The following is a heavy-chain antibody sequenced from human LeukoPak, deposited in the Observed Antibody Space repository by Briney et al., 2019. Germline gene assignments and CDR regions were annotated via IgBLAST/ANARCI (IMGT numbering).Heavy chain of an antibody. CDR1: GGTFTSYA. J-gene: IGHJ4*02. D-gene: IGHD5-12*01. CDR3: ARSIVATVEMFDY. Sequence: SVRVSCKASGGTFTSYAISRVRQAPGHGREWMGGIIPIFGTANYAQKFQGRVTITADESTSTAYMELSSLRSEDTAVYYCARSIVATVEMFDYWGQGTLVTVAS. CDR2: IIPIFGTA. V-gene: IGHV1-69*13.